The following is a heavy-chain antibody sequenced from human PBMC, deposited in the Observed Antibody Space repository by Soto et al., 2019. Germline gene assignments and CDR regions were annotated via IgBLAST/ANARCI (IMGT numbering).Heavy chain of an antibody. D-gene: IGHD4-4*01. CDR2: IKQDGSEK. J-gene: IGHJ6*03. CDR3: ARSPVTIYYYYYYYMDV. CDR1: GFTFSSYW. V-gene: IGHV3-7*01. Sequence: GGSLRLSCAASGFTFSSYWMSWVRQAPGKGLEWVANIKQDGSEKYYVDSVKGRFTISRDNAKNSLYLQMNSLRAEETAVYYCARSPVTIYYYYYYYMDVWGKGTTVTVSS.